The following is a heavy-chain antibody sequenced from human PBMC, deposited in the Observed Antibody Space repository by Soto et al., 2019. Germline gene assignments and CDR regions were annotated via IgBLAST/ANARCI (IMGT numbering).Heavy chain of an antibody. CDR2: ITHLENT. D-gene: IGHD5-12*01. CDR3: VRGGGYDSFEY. Sequence: QLRLQESGSGVVKTSESLSLTCTVFGASISYGGYSWSWIRQSPGGGLEWIGHITHLENTYINPPFKSRLTMSIDRTKNQFSLKLTSMTAADKGVYYCVRGGGYDSFEYWGQGILVTVSS. V-gene: IGHV4-30-2*06. J-gene: IGHJ4*02. CDR1: GASISYGGYS.